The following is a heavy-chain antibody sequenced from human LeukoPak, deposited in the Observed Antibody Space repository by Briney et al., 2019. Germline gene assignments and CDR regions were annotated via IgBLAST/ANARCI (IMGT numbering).Heavy chain of an antibody. CDR2: INHSGST. V-gene: IGHV4-34*01. Sequence: SETLSLTCAVYGGSFSGYCWSWIRQPPGKGLERIGEINHSGSTNYNPSLKSRVTISVDTSKNQFSLKLSSVTAADTAVYYCASLEPTPLPDYWGQGTLVTVSS. CDR3: ASLEPTPLPDY. CDR1: GGSFSGYC. J-gene: IGHJ4*02. D-gene: IGHD2-15*01.